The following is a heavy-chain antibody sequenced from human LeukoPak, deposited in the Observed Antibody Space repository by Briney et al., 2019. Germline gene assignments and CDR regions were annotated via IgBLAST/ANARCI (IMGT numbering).Heavy chain of an antibody. CDR1: GGAFSGYY. V-gene: IGHV4-34*01. CDR3: ARGRRIQLWLDNWFDP. CDR2: INHSGST. J-gene: IGHJ5*02. Sequence: SETLSLTCAVYGGAFSGYYWSWIRQPPGKALEWSGEINHSGSTNYNPSLKSRVTISVDTSKNQFSLKLSSVTAADTAVYYCARGRRIQLWLDNWFDPWGQGTLVTVSS. D-gene: IGHD5-18*01.